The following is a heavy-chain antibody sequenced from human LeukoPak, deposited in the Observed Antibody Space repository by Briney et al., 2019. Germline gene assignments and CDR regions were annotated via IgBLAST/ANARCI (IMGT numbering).Heavy chain of an antibody. V-gene: IGHV1-8*01. CDR2: MNPNSGNT. D-gene: IGHD3-3*01. J-gene: IGHJ4*02. CDR3: ARLSKDLDYDFWSGDFDY. CDR1: GYTFTSYD. Sequence: GASVKVSCKASGYTFTSYDINWVRQATGQGLEWMGWMNPNSGNTGYAQKFQGRVTMTGNTSISTAYMELSSLRSEDTAVYYCARLSKDLDYDFWSGDFDYWGQGTLVTVSS.